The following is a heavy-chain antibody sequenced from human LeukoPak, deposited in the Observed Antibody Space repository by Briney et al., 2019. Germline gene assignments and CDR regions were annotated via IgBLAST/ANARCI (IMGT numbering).Heavy chain of an antibody. CDR1: GYTFTSYD. J-gene: IGHJ6*03. V-gene: IGHV1-8*01. CDR2: MNPNSGNT. D-gene: IGHD6-13*01. Sequence: ASVKVSCKASGYTFTSYDINWVRQATGQGLEWMGWMNPNSGNTGYAQKFQGRVTMTRNTAISTAYMELSSLRSEDTAVYYCARERQQLVPHYYYYMDVWGKGTTVTVSS. CDR3: ARERQQLVPHYYYYMDV.